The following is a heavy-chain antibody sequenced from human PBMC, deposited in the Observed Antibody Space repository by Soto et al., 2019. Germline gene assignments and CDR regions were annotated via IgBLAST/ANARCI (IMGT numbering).Heavy chain of an antibody. Sequence: SETLSLTCTFSGSSIIGYYWTWIRQSPERGLEWIGYMYYSGSANYTPSLSSRVTMTADRSKSQFSLRLSSVTAADTAVYYCATAPETYSPSGYYVNWFDPWGQGTLVTVSS. CDR2: MYYSGSA. CDR3: ATAPETYSPSGYYVNWFDP. D-gene: IGHD3-22*01. V-gene: IGHV4-59*12. CDR1: GSSIIGYY. J-gene: IGHJ5*02.